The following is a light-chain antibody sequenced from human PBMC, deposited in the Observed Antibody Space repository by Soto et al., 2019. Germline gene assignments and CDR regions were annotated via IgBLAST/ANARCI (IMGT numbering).Light chain of an antibody. Sequence: IEVTQKPSSLSASIGDRVTITCRASQGIGVRLAWFQQKPGKAPQYLIQSASTLASGVPSRFSGSGSGTDFILTINTLQPEDGATCYCPHVSSFPRPFAQGTKVDI. J-gene: IGKJ1*01. CDR3: PHVSSFPRP. V-gene: IGKV1-12*01. CDR1: QGIGVR. CDR2: SAS.